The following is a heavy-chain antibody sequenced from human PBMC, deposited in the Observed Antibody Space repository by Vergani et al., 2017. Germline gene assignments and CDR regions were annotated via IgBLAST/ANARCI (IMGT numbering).Heavy chain of an antibody. CDR3: ASSLGYCSGGSCSQGVNHDAFDI. V-gene: IGHV1-46*01. D-gene: IGHD2-15*01. Sequence: QVQLVQSGAEVKKPGASVKVSCKASGYTFTSYYMHWVRQAPGQGLEWMGIINPSGGSTSYAQKCQGRVTMTRDTSTSTDYMELSSLRSEDTAVYYCASSLGYCSGGSCSQGVNHDAFDIWGQGTMVTVSS. J-gene: IGHJ3*02. CDR1: GYTFTSYY. CDR2: INPSGGST.